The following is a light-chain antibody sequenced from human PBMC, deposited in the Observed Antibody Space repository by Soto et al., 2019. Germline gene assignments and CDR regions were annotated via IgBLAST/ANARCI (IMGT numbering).Light chain of an antibody. J-gene: IGKJ1*01. CDR2: DAS. V-gene: IGKV3-11*01. Sequence: EIVLTQSPATLSLSPGERATLSCRASQSVSSYLAWYQQKPGQAPRLLIYDASNRATGIPARFSGSGSGTDFTLTISSLEPEHFAVYYCQQRRAFGQGTKVEIK. CDR3: QQRRA. CDR1: QSVSSY.